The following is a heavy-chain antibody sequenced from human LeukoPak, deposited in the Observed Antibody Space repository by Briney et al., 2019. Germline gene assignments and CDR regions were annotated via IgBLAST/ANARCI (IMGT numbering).Heavy chain of an antibody. CDR2: IVVGSGNT. Sequence: ASVKVSCKASGFTFTSSAMQWVRQARGQRLEWIGWIVVGSGNTNYAQKLQERVTITRDMSTSTAYMELSSLRSEDTAVYYCAADTYYYDSSGYPEGFDYWGQGTLVTVSS. CDR1: GFTFTSSA. D-gene: IGHD3-22*01. J-gene: IGHJ4*02. V-gene: IGHV1-58*02. CDR3: AADTYYYDSSGYPEGFDY.